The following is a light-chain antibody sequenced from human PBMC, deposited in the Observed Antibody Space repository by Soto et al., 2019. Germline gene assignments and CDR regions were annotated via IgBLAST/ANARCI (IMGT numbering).Light chain of an antibody. CDR2: SNN. Sequence: QSVLTQAPSASGTPGQRVTISCSGSTSNVESKTVNGYQQVPGTAPKIPIYSNNQPPSGVPDRFSGSKSGTSASLAISGLQSEDEADYFCGAWDASLNGSVFGIGTKVTVL. J-gene: IGLJ1*01. CDR1: TSNVESKT. CDR3: GAWDASLNGSV. V-gene: IGLV1-44*01.